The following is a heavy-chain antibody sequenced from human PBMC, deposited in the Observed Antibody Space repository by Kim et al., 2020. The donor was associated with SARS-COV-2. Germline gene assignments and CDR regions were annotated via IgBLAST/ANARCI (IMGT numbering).Heavy chain of an antibody. V-gene: IGHV3-53*01. CDR2: IYSGGST. CDR3: ARLAAAADGWFDP. Sequence: AGSLRLSCAASGFTVSSNYMSWVRQAPGKGLEWVSVIYSGGSTYYADSVKGRFTISRDNSKNTLYLQMNSLRAEDTAVYYCARLAAAADGWFDPWGQGTLVTVSS. D-gene: IGHD6-13*01. J-gene: IGHJ5*02. CDR1: GFTVSSNY.